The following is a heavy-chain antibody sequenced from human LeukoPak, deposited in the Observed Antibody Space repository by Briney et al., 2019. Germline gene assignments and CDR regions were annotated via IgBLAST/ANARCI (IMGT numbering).Heavy chain of an antibody. CDR1: GFTFSSYW. D-gene: IGHD2-21*01. CDR3: ATVGRDWFDL. Sequence: GGSLKLSCAASGFTFSSYWMSWVRQAPGKGLEWVANIKQDGSEKYYVDSVKGRFTISRDNAKNSLYLQMNSLRSEDTAVYYCATVGRDWFDLWGRGTLVTVSS. V-gene: IGHV3-7*03. J-gene: IGHJ2*01. CDR2: IKQDGSEK.